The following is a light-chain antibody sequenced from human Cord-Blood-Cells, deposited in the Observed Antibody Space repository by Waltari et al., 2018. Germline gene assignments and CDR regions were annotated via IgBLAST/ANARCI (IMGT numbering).Light chain of an antibody. Sequence: EIVMTQSPATLSVSPGERATLSCRASQRVSSNLAWYQQKPGQAPRLLIYCASTRATGIPARFSGRGSGTEFTLTISSLQSEYFAVYYCQQYNNWPPYSFGQGTKLEIK. V-gene: IGKV3-15*01. CDR2: CAS. J-gene: IGKJ2*03. CDR3: QQYNNWPPYS. CDR1: QRVSSN.